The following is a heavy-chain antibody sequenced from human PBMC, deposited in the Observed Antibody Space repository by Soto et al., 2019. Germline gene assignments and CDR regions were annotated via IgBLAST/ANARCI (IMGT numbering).Heavy chain of an antibody. D-gene: IGHD6-13*01. J-gene: IGHJ4*02. CDR1: GFTFSSYE. CDR2: ISYSGGTI. CDR3: ARQSGGIAED. V-gene: IGHV3-48*03. Sequence: EVQLVESGGGLVQPGGSLRLSCAASGFTFSSYEMNWVRQAPGKGLEWVSYISYSGGTIHYADSVRGRFTISRDNAKNSLYLQVSGVRGEDTAVYYCARQSGGIAEDWGQGTLVTVSS.